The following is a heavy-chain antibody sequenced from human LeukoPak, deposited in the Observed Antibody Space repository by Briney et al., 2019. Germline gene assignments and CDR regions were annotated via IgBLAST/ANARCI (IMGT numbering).Heavy chain of an antibody. J-gene: IGHJ4*02. CDR2: TYWNDEK. Sequence: KQSGPTLVKPTQTLTLTCIFAGFSLSSGGVGVGWIRHPPAKALESLALTYWNDEKRYSPPLKSRLTITEDSSNDQVVLRLTILDALDTATYYCARRLSSSSLFDHWGQGTLVTVSS. V-gene: IGHV2-5*01. D-gene: IGHD6-6*01. CDR1: GFSLSSGGVG. CDR3: ARRLSSSSLFDH.